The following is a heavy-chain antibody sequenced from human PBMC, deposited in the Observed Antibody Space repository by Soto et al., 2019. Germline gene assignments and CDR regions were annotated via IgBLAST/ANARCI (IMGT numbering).Heavy chain of an antibody. CDR1: GGSFSGYY. CDR2: INHSGST. V-gene: IGHV4-34*01. Sequence: SETLSLTCAVYGGSFSGYYWSWIRQPPGKGLEWIGEINHSGSTNYNPSLKSRVTISVDTSKNQFSLKLSSVTAADTAVYYCAHSSTSLGSDYYGMDVWGQGTTVTVS. CDR3: AHSSTSLGSDYYGMDV. J-gene: IGHJ6*02. D-gene: IGHD2-2*01.